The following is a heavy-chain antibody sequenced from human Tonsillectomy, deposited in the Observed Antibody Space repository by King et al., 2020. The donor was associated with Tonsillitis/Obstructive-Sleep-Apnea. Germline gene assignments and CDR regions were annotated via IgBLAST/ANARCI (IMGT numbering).Heavy chain of an antibody. CDR1: RYTFTYRY. D-gene: IGHD3-22*01. V-gene: IGHV1-45*02. J-gene: IGHJ4*02. Sequence: QLVQSGAEVKETGSSVKVSCKASRYTFTYRYLHWVRQAPGQALEWMGWVTPFNGNTNSAQKFQDRVTITRDRSMSTAYMELSSLRSEDTAMYFCAHTYDSSGSFDYWGQGTLVTVSS. CDR2: VTPFNGNT. CDR3: AHTYDSSGSFDY.